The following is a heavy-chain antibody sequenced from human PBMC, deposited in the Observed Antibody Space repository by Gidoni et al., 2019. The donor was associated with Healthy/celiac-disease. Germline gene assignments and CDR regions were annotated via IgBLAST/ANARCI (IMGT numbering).Heavy chain of an antibody. CDR3: AREEREWLRLNYYMDV. D-gene: IGHD5-12*01. V-gene: IGHV1-2*02. J-gene: IGHJ6*03. CDR2: INPNSGGT. Sequence: QVQLVQSGAEVKKPGSSVKVSCKASGYPFTGYYMHWVRQAPGQGLEWMGWINPNSGGTNYAQKFQGRVTMTRDTSISTAYMELSRLRSDDTAVYYCAREEREWLRLNYYMDVWGKGTTVTVSS. CDR1: GYPFTGYY.